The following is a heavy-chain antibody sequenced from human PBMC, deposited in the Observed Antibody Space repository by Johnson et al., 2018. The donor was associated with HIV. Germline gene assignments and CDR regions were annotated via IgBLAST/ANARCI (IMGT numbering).Heavy chain of an antibody. J-gene: IGHJ3*02. V-gene: IGHV3-20*04. CDR3: TRRDSSELGDAFDI. D-gene: IGHD6-6*01. Sequence: VQLVESGGGFVKPGGSLRLSCVASGFTFSDYYMTWVRQAPGKGLEWVSGINWNGGSTGYADSVKGRFTISRDNAKNSLYLQMNSLRAEDTALYFCTRRDSSELGDAFDIWGQGTMVTVSS. CDR1: GFTFSDYY. CDR2: INWNGGST.